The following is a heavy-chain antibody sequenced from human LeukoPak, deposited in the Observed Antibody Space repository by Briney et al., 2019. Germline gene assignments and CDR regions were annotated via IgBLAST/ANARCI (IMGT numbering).Heavy chain of an antibody. D-gene: IGHD3-10*01. Sequence: PGGTLRLSCAASGFTFSSYGMHWVRQAPGKGLEWVAFIRYDGSNKYYADSVKGRFTISRDNSKNTLYLQMNSLRAEDTAVYYCAKACQGGFAMVRGVIIRAIVPFDYWGQGTLVTVSS. CDR3: AKACQGGFAMVRGVIIRAIVPFDY. J-gene: IGHJ4*02. CDR1: GFTFSSYG. V-gene: IGHV3-30*02. CDR2: IRYDGSNK.